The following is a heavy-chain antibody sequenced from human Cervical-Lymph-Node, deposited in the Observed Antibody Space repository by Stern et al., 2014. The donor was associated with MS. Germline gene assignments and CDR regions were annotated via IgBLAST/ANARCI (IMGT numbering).Heavy chain of an antibody. Sequence: VQLVQSGAEVKKPGASVKVSCKVSGYTLSEISMHWGRQAPGQGLEWKGGFDPEHGETRYAQKFQGRVTMAEDRSTDTAYMELSSLRSEDTAVYYCATPRGRVTYYYGMDVWGQGTTVTVSS. V-gene: IGHV1-24*01. D-gene: IGHD2-21*02. CDR3: ATPRGRVTYYYGMDV. J-gene: IGHJ6*02. CDR2: FDPEHGET. CDR1: GYTLSEIS.